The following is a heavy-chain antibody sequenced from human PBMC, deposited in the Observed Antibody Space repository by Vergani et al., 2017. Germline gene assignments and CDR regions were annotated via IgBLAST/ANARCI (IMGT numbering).Heavy chain of an antibody. CDR3: ARHTTYTDS. CDR1: EYSFGNYW. CDR2: IYPADSDT. J-gene: IGHJ4*02. D-gene: IGHD1-1*01. V-gene: IGHV5-51*01. Sequence: EVELVQSGREMRKPGESVKISCKGSEYSFGNYWIGWVRQMPGKGREWMEIIYPADSDTRYSPSFQGQVTISADKSISTAFLQWDSLKASDTALYYCARHTTYTDSWGQGTLVTVSS.